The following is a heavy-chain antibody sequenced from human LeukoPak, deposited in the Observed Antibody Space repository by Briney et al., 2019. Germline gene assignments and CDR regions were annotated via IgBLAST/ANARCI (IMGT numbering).Heavy chain of an antibody. CDR3: ARDLGYYDFWSGYYTAGYYGMDV. Sequence: ASVKVSCKASGYTFTSYAMNWVRQAPGQGLEWMGRINTNTGNPTYAQGFTGRFVFSLDTSVSTAYLQISSLKAEDTAVYYCARDLGYYDFWSGYYTAGYYGMDVWGQGTTVTVSS. D-gene: IGHD3-3*01. V-gene: IGHV7-4-1*02. CDR2: INTNTGNP. J-gene: IGHJ6*02. CDR1: GYTFTSYA.